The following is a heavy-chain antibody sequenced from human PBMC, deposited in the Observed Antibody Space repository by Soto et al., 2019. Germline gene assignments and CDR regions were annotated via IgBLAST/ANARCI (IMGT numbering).Heavy chain of an antibody. Sequence: QTGGSLRLSCAASGFSFSNYAMNWVRQAPGKGLELVSFISGSRNDGITKYVDSVKGRFTISRDNAKNSLYLQMNSLRAEDTAVYYCAREREYSSSSGNYYYGMDVWGQGTTVTVSS. V-gene: IGHV3-48*04. CDR3: AREREYSSSSGNYYYGMDV. CDR2: ISGSRNDGIT. J-gene: IGHJ6*02. CDR1: GFSFSNYA. D-gene: IGHD6-6*01.